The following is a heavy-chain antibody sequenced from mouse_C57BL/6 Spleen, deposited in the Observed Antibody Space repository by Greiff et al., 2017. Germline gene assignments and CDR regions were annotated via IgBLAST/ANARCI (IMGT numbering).Heavy chain of an antibody. J-gene: IGHJ2*01. CDR3: TKWDYYGRLDY. CDR2: IDPETGGT. Sequence: QVQLQQSGAELVRPGASVTLSCKASGYTFTDYEMHWVKQTPVHGLEWIGAIDPETGGTAYNQKFKGKAILTADKSSSTAYMELRSLTSEDSAVYYCTKWDYYGRLDYWGQGTTLTVSS. CDR1: GYTFTDYE. D-gene: IGHD1-1*01. V-gene: IGHV1-15*01.